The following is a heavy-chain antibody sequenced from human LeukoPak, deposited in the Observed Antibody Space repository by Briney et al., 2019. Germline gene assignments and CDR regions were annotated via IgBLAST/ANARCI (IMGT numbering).Heavy chain of an antibody. V-gene: IGHV1-69*13. CDR2: IIPIFGTA. CDR1: GGTFSSYA. CDR3: ARGSTYCSSISCPMINCDY. J-gene: IGHJ4*02. Sequence: SVKVSCKASGGTFSSYAISWVRQAPGQGLEWMGGIIPIFGTANYAQKFQGRVTITADESTSTAYMELSSLRSEDTAVYYCARGSTYCSSISCPMINCDYWGRGTLVTVSS. D-gene: IGHD2-2*01.